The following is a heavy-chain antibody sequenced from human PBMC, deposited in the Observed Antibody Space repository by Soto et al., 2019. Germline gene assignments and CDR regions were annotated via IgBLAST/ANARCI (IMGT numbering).Heavy chain of an antibody. J-gene: IGHJ6*02. CDR2: ISAYNGNT. V-gene: IGHV1-18*01. Sequence: GASVKVSCKASGDTFTNYGITWVRQAPGQGLEWMGWISAYNGNTHYTQKFQGRVTMTTDKSTSTAYMELSSLRSDDTAVYYCAREPHRGAAAGANYYYGMDVWGQGTTLTVSS. CDR1: GDTFTNYG. D-gene: IGHD6-13*01. CDR3: AREPHRGAAAGANYYYGMDV.